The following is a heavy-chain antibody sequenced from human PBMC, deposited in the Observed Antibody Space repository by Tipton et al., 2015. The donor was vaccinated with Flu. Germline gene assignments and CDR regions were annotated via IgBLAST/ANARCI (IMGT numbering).Heavy chain of an antibody. CDR1: GYSISSGYY. CDR3: ARRDYSNYVSQPKNWFDH. V-gene: IGHV4-38-2*01. CDR2: ISRGGST. D-gene: IGHD4-11*01. J-gene: IGHJ5*02. Sequence: GLVKPSETLSLTCAVSGYSISSGYYWGWIRQPPGKGLEWIGQISRGGSTYYNSSLQSRATISVDSSRNRFSLKVKSVTAADTATYYCARRDYSNYVSQPKNWFDHWGQGILVTVSS.